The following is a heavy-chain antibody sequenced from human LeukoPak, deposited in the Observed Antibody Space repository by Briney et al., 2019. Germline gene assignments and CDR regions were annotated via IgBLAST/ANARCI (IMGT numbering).Heavy chain of an antibody. V-gene: IGHV3-9*01. D-gene: IGHD1-26*01. Sequence: GGSLRPSCTVSGFDFADYAMHSVREAPGKGLEWVSGICWDSAHIGYVDSVRGRFTNSRDNTKNSLYLQMNGLRPEDTALYYCAKERSGTYLLVSWGQGALVTVSS. J-gene: IGHJ4*02. CDR2: ICWDSAHI. CDR3: AKERSGTYLLVS. CDR1: GFDFADYA.